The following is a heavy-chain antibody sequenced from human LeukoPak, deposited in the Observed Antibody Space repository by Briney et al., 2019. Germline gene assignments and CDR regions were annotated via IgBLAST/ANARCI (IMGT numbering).Heavy chain of an antibody. CDR2: MYSAGFT. CDR1: GFTVSSNY. Sequence: GGSLRLSCVVSGFTVSSNYMSWVRQAPGKGLEWVSVMYSAGFTYYADSVKGRFTISRDNSKNTLNLQMSSLRAEDTAVYYCAELGITMIGGVWGKGTTVTISS. V-gene: IGHV3-53*01. D-gene: IGHD3-10*02. CDR3: AELGITMIGGV. J-gene: IGHJ6*04.